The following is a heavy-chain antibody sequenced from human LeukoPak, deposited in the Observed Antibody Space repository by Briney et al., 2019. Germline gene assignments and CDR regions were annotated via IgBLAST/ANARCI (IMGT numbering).Heavy chain of an antibody. CDR1: GYTFTGYY. Sequence: EASVKVSCKASGYTFTGYYMHWVRQAPGQGLEWMGWINPNSGGTNYAQKFQGRVTMTRDTSISTAYMELSRLRSDDTAVYHCARINSGYSNWFDPWGQGTLVTVSS. D-gene: IGHD3-22*01. V-gene: IGHV1-2*02. CDR3: ARINSGYSNWFDP. CDR2: INPNSGGT. J-gene: IGHJ5*02.